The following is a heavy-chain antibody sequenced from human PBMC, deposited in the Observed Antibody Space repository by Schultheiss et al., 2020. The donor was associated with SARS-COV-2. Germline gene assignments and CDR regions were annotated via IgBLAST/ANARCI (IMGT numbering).Heavy chain of an antibody. CDR1: NDSIISAYY. CDR2: IDHSGST. J-gene: IGHJ6*03. Sequence: SETLSLTCTVSNDSIISAYYWVWIRQTPGKGLEWIGSIDHSGSTYYTPSLRRRISMSVDTSKNQFSLKLSSVTAADTAVYYCARRSGNGYYYYMDVWGKGTTVTVSS. V-gene: IGHV4-38-2*02. CDR3: ARRSGNGYYYYMDV. D-gene: IGHD4-23*01.